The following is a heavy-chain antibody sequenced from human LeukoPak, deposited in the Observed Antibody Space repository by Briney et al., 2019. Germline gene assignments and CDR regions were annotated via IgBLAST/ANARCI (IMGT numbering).Heavy chain of an antibody. CDR2: INHSGST. J-gene: IGHJ4*02. CDR1: GGSFSGYY. Sequence: SETLSLNCAVYGGSFSGYYWSWIRQPPGKGLEWIGEINHSGSTNYNPSLKSRVTISVDTSKNPFSLKLSSVTAADTAVYYCARAPTSRPLDYWGQGTLVTVSS. CDR3: ARAPTSRPLDY. V-gene: IGHV4-34*01.